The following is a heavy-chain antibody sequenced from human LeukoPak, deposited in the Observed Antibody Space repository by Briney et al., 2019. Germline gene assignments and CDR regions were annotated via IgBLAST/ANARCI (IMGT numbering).Heavy chain of an antibody. D-gene: IGHD3-22*01. Sequence: SETLSLTCTVSGGSISSGYYYWAWIRQPPGKGLEWIGSIYYSGITYYNPSFKSPVTISIDTAKNQFSLGVTSVNAADTAVYYCARALTYYYDSSGYYYSVDWFDPWGQGTLVTVSS. J-gene: IGHJ5*02. CDR2: IYYSGIT. CDR1: GGSISSGYYY. V-gene: IGHV4-39*01. CDR3: ARALTYYYDSSGYYYSVDWFDP.